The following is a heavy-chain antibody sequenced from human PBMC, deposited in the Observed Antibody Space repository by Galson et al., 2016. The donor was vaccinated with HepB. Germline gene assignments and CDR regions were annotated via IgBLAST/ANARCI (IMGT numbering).Heavy chain of an antibody. Sequence: SLRLSCAASGFTFSSYTMNWVRQAPGKGLEWVAYISSSSSYIYYADSVKGRFTISRDNAKKSLYLQMNSLRAEDTAVYYCAREPVRLDDLLTGPPKNPDYWGQGTLVTVSS. D-gene: IGHD3-9*01. CDR1: GFTFSSYT. CDR2: ISSSSSYI. CDR3: AREPVRLDDLLTGPPKNPDY. V-gene: IGHV3-21*01. J-gene: IGHJ4*02.